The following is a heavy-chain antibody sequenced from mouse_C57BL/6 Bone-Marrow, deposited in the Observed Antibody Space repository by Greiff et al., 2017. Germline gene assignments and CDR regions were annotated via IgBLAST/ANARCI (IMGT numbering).Heavy chain of an antibody. J-gene: IGHJ1*03. CDR3: ARWGGATLGWYFDV. V-gene: IGHV1-81*01. D-gene: IGHD4-1*01. Sequence: VQLQQSGAELARPGASVKLSCKASGYTFTSYGISWVKQRTGQGLEWIGEIYPRSGNTYYNEKFKGKATLTADKSSSTAYMELRLLTSEDSAVYFCARWGGATLGWYFDVWGTGTTVTVSS. CDR2: IYPRSGNT. CDR1: GYTFTSYG.